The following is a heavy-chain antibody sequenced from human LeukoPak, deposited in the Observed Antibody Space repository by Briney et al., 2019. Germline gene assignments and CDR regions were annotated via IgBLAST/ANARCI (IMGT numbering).Heavy chain of an antibody. V-gene: IGHV1-69*05. CDR3: ASEVEALLDH. Sequence: SVKVSCKASGGTFSSYAISWVRQAPGQGLEWMGGIIPIFGTANYAQKFQGRVTITTDESTSTAYMELSSLRSEDTAVYYCASEVEALLDHWGQGTLVTVSS. CDR2: IIPIFGTA. CDR1: GGTFSSYA. D-gene: IGHD2-15*01. J-gene: IGHJ4*02.